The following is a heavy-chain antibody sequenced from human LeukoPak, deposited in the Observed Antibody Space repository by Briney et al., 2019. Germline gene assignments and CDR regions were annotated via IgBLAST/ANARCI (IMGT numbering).Heavy chain of an antibody. V-gene: IGHV4-59*02. CDR3: ARIAVAGVYYFDY. CDR2: IDYPGST. CDR1: GVSVSSDH. Sequence: PSETLSLTCTVSGVSVSSDHWTWIRQPPGKGLEWLGKIDYPGSTNYNPSLKSRVTISVDTSKNQFSLKLSSVTAADTAVYYCARIAVAGVYYFDYWGQGTLVTVSS. J-gene: IGHJ4*02. D-gene: IGHD6-19*01.